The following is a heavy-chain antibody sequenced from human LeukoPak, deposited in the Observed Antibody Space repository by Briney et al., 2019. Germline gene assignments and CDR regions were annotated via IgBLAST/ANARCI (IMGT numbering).Heavy chain of an antibody. Sequence: GGSLRLSCAASGFTFSTYSMNWVRQAPGKGLEWVSSISSSSSYIYYADSVKGRFTISRDNAKNSLYLQMNSLRAEDTAVYYCARGGIVVAGGLQYFDYWGQGTLVTVSS. CDR1: GFTFSTYS. V-gene: IGHV3-21*01. D-gene: IGHD6-19*01. CDR2: ISSSSSYI. J-gene: IGHJ4*02. CDR3: ARGGIVVAGGLQYFDY.